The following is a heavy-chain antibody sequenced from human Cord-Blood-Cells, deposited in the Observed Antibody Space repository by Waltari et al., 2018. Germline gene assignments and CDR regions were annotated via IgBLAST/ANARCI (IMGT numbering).Heavy chain of an antibody. CDR1: GYTFTGYY. D-gene: IGHD3-10*01. CDR2: SNPIRGGT. V-gene: IGHV1-2*06. Sequence: VQLVQSGAEVKKPGASVKVSCKASGYTFTGYYMHWVRQAPGQGREWRGRSNPIRGGTNYAQKFQGRVTMTRDTSISTAYMELSRLRSDDTAVYYCVSGNDRGNNWFDPWGQGTLVTVSA. J-gene: IGHJ5*02. CDR3: VSGNDRGNNWFDP.